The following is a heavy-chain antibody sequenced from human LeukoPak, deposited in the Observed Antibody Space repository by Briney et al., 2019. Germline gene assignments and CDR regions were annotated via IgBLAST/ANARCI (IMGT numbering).Heavy chain of an antibody. D-gene: IGHD5-12*01. Sequence: ASVKVSFKASGYTFTSYDINWVRQATGQGHEWMGWMNPNSGNTGYAQKFQGRVTMTRNTSISTAYMELSSLRSEDTAVYYCARGGYDRDYFDYWGQGTLVTVSS. CDR2: MNPNSGNT. V-gene: IGHV1-8*01. CDR3: ARGGYDRDYFDY. CDR1: GYTFTSYD. J-gene: IGHJ4*02.